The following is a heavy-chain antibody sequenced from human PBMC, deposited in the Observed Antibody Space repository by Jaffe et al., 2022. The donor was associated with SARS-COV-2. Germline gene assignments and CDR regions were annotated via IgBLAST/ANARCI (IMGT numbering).Heavy chain of an antibody. V-gene: IGHV1-2*05. CDR3: ARESWDDRSFDS. J-gene: IGHJ4*02. D-gene: IGHD1-1*01. CDR1: GYTFTDYH. Sequence: QVQLVQSGAEVKRPGASVRVSCKASGYTFTDYHMHWVRQAPGQGLEWMGRINPNSGDTNYAQKFQGRLTMTRDTSISTAYMDLSRLRSDDTVVYYCARESWDDRSFDSWGQGTLVTVSS. CDR2: INPNSGDT.